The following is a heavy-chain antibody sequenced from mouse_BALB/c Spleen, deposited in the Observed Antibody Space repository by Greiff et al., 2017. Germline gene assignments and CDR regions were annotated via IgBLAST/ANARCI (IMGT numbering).Heavy chain of an antibody. CDR1: GFNIKDTY. J-gene: IGHJ3*01. CDR3: ARSSRRVRTGFAY. Sequence: VQLKQSGAELVKPGASVKLSCTASGFNIKDTYMHWVKQRPEQGLEWIGRIDPANGNTKYDPKFQGKATITADTSSNTAYLQLSSLTSEDTAVYYGARSSRRVRTGFAYWGQGTLVTVSA. D-gene: IGHD2-14*01. V-gene: IGHV14-3*02. CDR2: IDPANGNT.